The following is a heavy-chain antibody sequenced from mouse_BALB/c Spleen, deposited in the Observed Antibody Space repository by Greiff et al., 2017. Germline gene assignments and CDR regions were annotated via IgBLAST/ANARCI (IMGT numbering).Heavy chain of an antibody. CDR2: ISSGGST. CDR1: GFTFSSYA. Sequence: DVKLVESGGGLVKPGGSLKLSCAASGFTFSSYAMSWVRQTPEKRLEWVASISSGGSTYYPDSVKGRFTISRDNARNILYLQKSSLRSEDTAMYYCARGLGYGGCAMDYWGQGTSVTVSS. D-gene: IGHD1-2*01. V-gene: IGHV5-6-5*01. J-gene: IGHJ4*01. CDR3: ARGLGYGGCAMDY.